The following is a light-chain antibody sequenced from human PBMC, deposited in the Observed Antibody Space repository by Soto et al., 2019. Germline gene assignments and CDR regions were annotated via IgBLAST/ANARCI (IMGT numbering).Light chain of an antibody. CDR2: GAS. CDR1: QSVSSY. CDR3: QQYNNWPPMT. Sequence: EIVMTQSPATLSVSPGERATLSCRASQSVSSYLAWYQQKPGQAPRLLIYGASTRATGIPARFSGSGSGTEFTLTISSLQSEDFAVYYCQQYNNWPPMTFGQGTKGE. V-gene: IGKV3-15*01. J-gene: IGKJ1*01.